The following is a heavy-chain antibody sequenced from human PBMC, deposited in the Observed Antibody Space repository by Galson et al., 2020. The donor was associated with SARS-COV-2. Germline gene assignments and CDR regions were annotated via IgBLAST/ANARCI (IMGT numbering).Heavy chain of an antibody. J-gene: IGHJ4*02. V-gene: IGHV4-38-2*01. Sequence: SETLSLTCAVSGYSISSGYHWGWIRQPPGKGLECIGSIYHTGNTYYNPSLESRVTISVDTSKNQFSLKLRAVTAAVTAVYHCAGGNEFRPYGAVKNGGQGILVTVSS. D-gene: IGHD2-8*01. CDR1: GYSISSGYH. CDR2: IYHTGNT. CDR3: AGGNEFRPYGAVKN.